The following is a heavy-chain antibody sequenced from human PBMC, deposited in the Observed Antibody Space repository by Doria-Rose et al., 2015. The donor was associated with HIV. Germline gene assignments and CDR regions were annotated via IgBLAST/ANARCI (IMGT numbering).Heavy chain of an antibody. J-gene: IGHJ4*02. D-gene: IGHD6-13*01. CDR2: ISYDGSKK. CDR1: GFTFRSYA. CDR3: ARNRAATGPGTPDY. V-gene: IGHV3-30*04. Sequence: QAQLVQSGGGVVQPGRSLRLSCAASGFTFRSYATHWVRQAPGKGLEWVAVISYDGSKKYYSDSVRGRLTISRDNSKNVLYLQMNSLSAEDTALYYCARNRAATGPGTPDYWGQGTLVTVSS.